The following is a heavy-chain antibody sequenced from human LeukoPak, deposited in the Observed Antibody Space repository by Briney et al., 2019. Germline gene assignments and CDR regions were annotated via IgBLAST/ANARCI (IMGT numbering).Heavy chain of an antibody. CDR1: GFTFSSYT. J-gene: IGHJ6*02. CDR2: ISSSSSYI. V-gene: IGHV3-21*01. D-gene: IGHD3-3*01. Sequence: PGGSLRLSCAASGFTFSSYTMTWVRQAPGKGLEWVSSISSSSSYIYYADSVKGRFTISRDNAKNSLYLQMNSLRAEDTAVYYCAKTFGVVTSYGMDVWGQGTTVTVS. CDR3: AKTFGVVTSYGMDV.